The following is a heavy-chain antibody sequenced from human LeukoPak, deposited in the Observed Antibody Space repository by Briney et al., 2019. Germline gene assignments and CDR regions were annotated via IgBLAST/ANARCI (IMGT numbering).Heavy chain of an antibody. J-gene: IGHJ4*02. D-gene: IGHD6-6*01. V-gene: IGHV4-31*03. CDR3: ATRIGGGSSYYFDY. Sequence: PSETLSLTCTVSGGSINSGGYYWSWIRQHPGKGLEWTGYISYSGSTYYNPSLKSRVTISLDTSKNQFSLRLSSVSAADTAVYYCATRIGGGSSYYFDYWGQGTLVTVSS. CDR1: GGSINSGGYY. CDR2: ISYSGST.